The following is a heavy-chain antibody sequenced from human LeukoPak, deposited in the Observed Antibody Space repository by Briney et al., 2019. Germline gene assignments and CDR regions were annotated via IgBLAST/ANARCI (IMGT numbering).Heavy chain of an antibody. CDR3: ARDLFPGYSIGYHYGY. D-gene: IGHD5-12*01. V-gene: IGHV3-66*01. Sequence: GGSLRLSCAASGFTFSSYWMHWVRQAPGKGLEWVSIISGGGSIYYADSVKGRFTISRDNSKNTVFLRMNSLRAEDTAVYYCARDLFPGYSIGYHYGYWGQGTRVTVSS. J-gene: IGHJ4*02. CDR1: GFTFSSYW. CDR2: ISGGGSI.